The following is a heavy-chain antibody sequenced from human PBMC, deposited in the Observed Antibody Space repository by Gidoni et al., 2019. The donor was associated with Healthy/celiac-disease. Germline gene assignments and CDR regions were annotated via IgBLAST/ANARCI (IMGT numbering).Heavy chain of an antibody. V-gene: IGHV4-59*01. CDR1: GGSISSYY. CDR3: ASLVGYYGSGSYYAVDY. CDR2: IYYSGST. D-gene: IGHD3-10*01. J-gene: IGHJ4*02. Sequence: QVQLQESGPGLVKPSETLSLTCTVSGGSISSYYWSWIRQPPGKGLEWIGYIYYSGSTNYNPSLKSRVTISVDTSKNQFSLKLSSVTAADTAVYYCASLVGYYGSGSYYAVDYWGQGTLVTVSS.